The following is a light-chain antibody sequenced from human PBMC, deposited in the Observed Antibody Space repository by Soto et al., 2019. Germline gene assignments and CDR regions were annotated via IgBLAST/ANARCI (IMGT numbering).Light chain of an antibody. Sequence: QSALTQPASVSGSPRQSITISCTGTSSDVGGYNYVSWYQQHPGKAPKLMIYDVNNRPSGVSNRFSGSKSGNTASLTISGLQAEDEADYYCSSYTGSSTYVVFGGGTKLTVL. V-gene: IGLV2-14*01. CDR2: DVN. CDR1: SSDVGGYNY. J-gene: IGLJ2*01. CDR3: SSYTGSSTYVV.